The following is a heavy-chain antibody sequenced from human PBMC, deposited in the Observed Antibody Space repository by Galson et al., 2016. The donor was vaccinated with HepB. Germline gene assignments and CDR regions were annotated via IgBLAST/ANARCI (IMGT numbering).Heavy chain of an antibody. Sequence: SVKVSCKASGFTFTNSAVHWMRQARGQRLEWIGWIVVGSGNTNYAPKFQERVTIARDMSTKTASMELSSLRSEDTAVYYCAAGTTGTYYRMDYWGLGTLVTVSS. CDR3: AAGTTGTYYRMDY. CDR2: IVVGSGNT. CDR1: GFTFTNSA. V-gene: IGHV1-58*01. D-gene: IGHD1-26*01. J-gene: IGHJ4*02.